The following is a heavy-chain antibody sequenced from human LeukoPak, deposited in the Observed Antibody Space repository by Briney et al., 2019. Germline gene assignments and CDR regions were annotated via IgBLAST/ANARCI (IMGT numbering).Heavy chain of an antibody. CDR3: ATMGYDFWSGYWPDY. V-gene: IGHV3-23*01. D-gene: IGHD3-3*01. Sequence: GGSLRLSCAASGFTFSSYAMSWVRQAPGKGLEWVSTISGSGGSTDYADSVKGRFTISRDNSKNTLYLHMDSLGAEDTAEYYCATMGYDFWSGYWPDYWGQGTLVTVSS. CDR1: GFTFSSYA. J-gene: IGHJ4*02. CDR2: ISGSGGST.